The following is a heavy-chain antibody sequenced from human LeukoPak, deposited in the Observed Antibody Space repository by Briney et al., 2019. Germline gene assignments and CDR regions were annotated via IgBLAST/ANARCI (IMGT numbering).Heavy chain of an antibody. CDR2: ISPSGADT. D-gene: IGHD5-24*01. V-gene: IGHV3-23*01. J-gene: IGHJ3*02. CDR3: TRRAYNWGAFDI. Sequence: GGSLRLSCAASGFTFTNYAMNWVRQAPGKGLEWVSTISPSGADTYYADSVKGRFTISRDIPKNTLHLQMNGLRAEDTAVYYCTRRAYNWGAFDIWGQGTMVTVSS. CDR1: GFTFTNYA.